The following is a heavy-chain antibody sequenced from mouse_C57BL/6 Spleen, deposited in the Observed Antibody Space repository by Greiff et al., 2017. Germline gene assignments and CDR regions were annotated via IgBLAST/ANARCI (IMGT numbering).Heavy chain of an antibody. CDR3: ARDGGRRASYWYCDV. D-gene: IGHD3-1*01. J-gene: IGHJ1*03. CDR2: IYPGSGST. CDR1: GYTFTSYW. Sequence: QVQLKQPGAELVKPGASVKMSCKASGYTFTSYWITWVKQRPGQGLEWIGDIYPGSGSTYYNEKFKSKATLTVDTSSSTAYMQLSSLTSEDSAVYYCARDGGRRASYWYCDVWGTGTTVTVSS. V-gene: IGHV1-55*01.